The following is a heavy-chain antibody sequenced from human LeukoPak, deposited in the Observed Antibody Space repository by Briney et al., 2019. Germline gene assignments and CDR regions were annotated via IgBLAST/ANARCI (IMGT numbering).Heavy chain of an antibody. CDR2: INNNGNT. V-gene: IGHV4-34*01. J-gene: IGHJ4*02. CDR3: ARGRPPHRFHYGVREDSYYFDY. Sequence: SETLSLTCSVSGGSFSGFFWNWIRQSPEKGLEWIGEINNNGNTNYNPSLKSRVAVSIDTSKNQFSLRLTSVTAVDTAVYYCARGRPPHRFHYGVREDSYYFDYWGQGTLVTVSS. CDR1: GGSFSGFF. D-gene: IGHD3-10*01.